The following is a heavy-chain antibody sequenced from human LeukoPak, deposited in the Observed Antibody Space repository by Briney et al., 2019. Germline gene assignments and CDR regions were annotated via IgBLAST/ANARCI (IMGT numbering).Heavy chain of an antibody. CDR2: ISRSGATI. V-gene: IGHV3-48*03. J-gene: IGHJ4*02. CDR1: GLTFSNHE. D-gene: IGHD4-17*01. Sequence: GGSLRLSCAASGLTFSNHEMNWVRQAPGKGLEWVSFISRSGATIYYTDSVKGRFTISRDNAKNSLYLQMNSLRAEDTAVYYCAKGPDYGDYYFDYWGQGTLVTVSS. CDR3: AKGPDYGDYYFDY.